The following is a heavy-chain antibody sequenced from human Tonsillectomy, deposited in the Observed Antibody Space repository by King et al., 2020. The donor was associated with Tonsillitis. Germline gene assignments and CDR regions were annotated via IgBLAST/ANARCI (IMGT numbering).Heavy chain of an antibody. CDR2: IDPSDSYT. CDR1: GYSFTSYW. V-gene: IGHV5-10-1*03. J-gene: IGHJ6*02. D-gene: IGHD2-15*01. Sequence: VQLVESGAEVKKPGESLRISCKGSGYSFTSYWISWVRQMPGKGLEWMGRIDPSDSYTNYSPSFQGHVTISADKSISTAYLQWSSLKASDTAMYYCARPRTLYCSGGSCYRMDVWGHGTTVTVSS. CDR3: ARPRTLYCSGGSCYRMDV.